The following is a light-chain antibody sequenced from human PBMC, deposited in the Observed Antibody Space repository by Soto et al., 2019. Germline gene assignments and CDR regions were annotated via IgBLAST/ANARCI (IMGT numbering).Light chain of an antibody. Sequence: RVMPQYPVTLAVSPGERATLSCTASQSVNNNVAWYQQKPGHTPRLLIYSASIGATGTPARFSGSGSGSDFTLTISSLEPEDFAVYYCQQRSNWPPITFGQGTRLEI. CDR1: QSVNNN. V-gene: IGKV3-15*01. CDR3: QQRSNWPPIT. CDR2: SAS. J-gene: IGKJ5*01.